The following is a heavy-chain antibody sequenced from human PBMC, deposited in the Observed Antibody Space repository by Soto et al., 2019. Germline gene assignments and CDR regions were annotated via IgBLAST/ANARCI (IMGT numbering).Heavy chain of an antibody. V-gene: IGHV4-39*01. Sequence: PSETLSLTCTVSGGSISSSSYYWGWIRQPPGKGLEWIGSIYYSGSTYYNPSLKSRVTISVDTSKNQFSLKLSSVTAADTAVYYCARGSYGPLGDAFDIWGQGTMVTV. D-gene: IGHD5-18*01. CDR1: GGSISSSSYY. J-gene: IGHJ3*02. CDR3: ARGSYGPLGDAFDI. CDR2: IYYSGST.